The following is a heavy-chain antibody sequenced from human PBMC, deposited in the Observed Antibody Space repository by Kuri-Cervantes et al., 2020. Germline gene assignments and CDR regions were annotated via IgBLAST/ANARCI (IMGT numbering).Heavy chain of an antibody. CDR2: ISDDGSNK. D-gene: IGHD6-13*01. J-gene: IGHJ4*02. CDR3: TRVQFPGYSSSWYGFDS. Sequence: GESLKISCAASGFTLSSYVMHWVRQAPGKGLEWVAVISDDGSNKYYADSVKGRFTISRDNSKNTLYLQMNSLRPEDTAVYYCTRVQFPGYSSSWYGFDSWGQGTLVTVSS. V-gene: IGHV3-30-3*01. CDR1: GFTLSSYV.